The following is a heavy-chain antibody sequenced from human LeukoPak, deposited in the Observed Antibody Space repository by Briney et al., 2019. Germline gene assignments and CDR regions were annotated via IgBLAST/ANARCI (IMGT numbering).Heavy chain of an antibody. V-gene: IGHV5-10-1*01. CDR3: ARGVWVAAAGNWFDP. Sequence: GESLKISCKGSGYSFTSYWISWVRQMPGKGLEWMGRIDPSDSYTNYSPSFQGHVTISADKSISTAYLQRSSLKASDTAMYYCARGVWVAAAGNWFDPWGQGTLVTVSS. CDR2: IDPSDSYT. J-gene: IGHJ5*02. D-gene: IGHD6-13*01. CDR1: GYSFTSYW.